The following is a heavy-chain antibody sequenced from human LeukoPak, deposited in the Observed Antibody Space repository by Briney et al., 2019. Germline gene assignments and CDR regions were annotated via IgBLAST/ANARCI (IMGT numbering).Heavy chain of an antibody. CDR3: ARDGPAATDNWFDP. D-gene: IGHD2-2*01. Sequence: GRSLRLSCAASGFTFSSYAMHWVRQAPGKGLEWVAVISYDGSNKYYADSVKGRFTISRDNSKNTLYLQMNSLRAEDTAVYYYARDGPAATDNWFDPWGQGTLVTVSS. CDR1: GFTFSSYA. V-gene: IGHV3-30*04. CDR2: ISYDGSNK. J-gene: IGHJ5*02.